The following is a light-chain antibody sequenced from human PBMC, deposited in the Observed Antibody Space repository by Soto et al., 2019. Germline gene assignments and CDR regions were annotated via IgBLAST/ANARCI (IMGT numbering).Light chain of an antibody. Sequence: QCALTQPASVSASPGQSITISCTGTSGDVGAYNLVSWYQQHPGKAPKLVIYEVTKRPSGVSNRFSGSKSGNTASLTISGLQAEDEADYYCGSYTMSSTLGLGGGTKVTVL. J-gene: IGLJ2*01. CDR2: EVT. CDR1: SGDVGAYNL. CDR3: GSYTMSSTLG. V-gene: IGLV2-14*01.